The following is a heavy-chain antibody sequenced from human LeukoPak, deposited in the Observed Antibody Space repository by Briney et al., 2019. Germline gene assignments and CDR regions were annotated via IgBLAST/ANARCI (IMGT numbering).Heavy chain of an antibody. V-gene: IGHV4-39*01. J-gene: IGHJ4*02. CDR2: LYYSGSA. CDR3: ARRELSTIDC. CDR1: GGSISSSSYY. D-gene: IGHD2-2*01. Sequence: SETLSLTCTVSGGSISSSSYYWGWIRQPPGKGLEWIGSLYYSGSAYYNPSLKSRVTISVDTSKNQFSLKLSSVTAADTAVYYCARRELSTIDCWGQGTLVTVSS.